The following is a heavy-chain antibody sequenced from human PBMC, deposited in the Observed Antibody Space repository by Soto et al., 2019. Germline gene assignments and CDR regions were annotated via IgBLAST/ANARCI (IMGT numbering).Heavy chain of an antibody. CDR1: GFSFGTYV. D-gene: IGHD3-22*01. CDR3: AMTRLYDTGTNDYHRDALDI. V-gene: IGHV3-23*01. Sequence: EVQLSESGGGMVEPRGSLKLSCAASGFSFGTYVMNWVRQAPGKGLEWVSGISGSGGRVYSADSVKGRFTISRDNSRNTLYLHMNSLRAEDTAIYYCAMTRLYDTGTNDYHRDALDIWGQGTQVTVSS. J-gene: IGHJ3*02. CDR2: ISGSGGRV.